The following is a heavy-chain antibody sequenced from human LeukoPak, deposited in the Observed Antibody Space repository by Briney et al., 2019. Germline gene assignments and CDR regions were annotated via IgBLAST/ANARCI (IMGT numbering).Heavy chain of an antibody. CDR3: AKDHRAPYYFDY. Sequence: GGSLRLSCAASGFTFSSYGMHWVRQAPGKGLEWVAVISYDGSNKYYADSVKGRFTISRDNSKNTLYLQMNSLRAEDTAVYYCAKDHRAPYYFDYWGQGTLVTVSS. CDR1: GFTFSSYG. CDR2: ISYDGSNK. J-gene: IGHJ4*02. V-gene: IGHV3-30*18.